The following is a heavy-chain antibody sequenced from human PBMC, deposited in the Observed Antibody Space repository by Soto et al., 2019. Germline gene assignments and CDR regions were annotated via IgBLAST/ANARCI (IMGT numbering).Heavy chain of an antibody. CDR1: GNSCGGNG. V-gene: IGHV1-18*01. D-gene: IGHD3-10*01. CDR3: AREGYYSGSGTYSPPRFYGMDV. CDR2: ISDYNGNT. Sequence: GASGKVSWEASGNSCGGNGMSWGRQAPGQGLEWMGWISDYNGNTQYAQKFQGRVFMTTDTATRTAYMELRGLRSDDTAVYFCAREGYYSGSGTYSPPRFYGMDVWG. J-gene: IGHJ6*02.